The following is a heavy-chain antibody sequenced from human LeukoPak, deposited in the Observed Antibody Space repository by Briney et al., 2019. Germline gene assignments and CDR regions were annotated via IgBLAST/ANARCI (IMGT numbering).Heavy chain of an antibody. CDR3: ARPPGEDYDILTGHDAFDI. D-gene: IGHD3-9*01. J-gene: IGHJ3*02. CDR1: GYSFTSYW. Sequence: GESLKISCKGSGYSFTSYWIGWVRQMPGKGLEWMGIIYPGDSDTRYSPSFQGQVTISADKSISTAYLQWSSLKASDTAMYYCARPPGEDYDILTGHDAFDIWGQGTMVTVSS. CDR2: IYPGDSDT. V-gene: IGHV5-51*01.